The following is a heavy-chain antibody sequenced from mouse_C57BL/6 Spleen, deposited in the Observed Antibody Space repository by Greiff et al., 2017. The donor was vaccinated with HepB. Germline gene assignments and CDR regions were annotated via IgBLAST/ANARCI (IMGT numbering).Heavy chain of an antibody. V-gene: IGHV14-2*01. CDR2: IDPEDGET. CDR3: TEHYYGSSYVLAY. Sequence: VQLKQSGAELVKPGASVKLSCTASGFNIKDYYMHWVKQRTEQGLEWIGRIDPEDGETKYAPKFQGKATITADTSSNTAYLQLSSLTSEDTAVYYCTEHYYGSSYVLAYWGQGTLVTVSA. D-gene: IGHD1-1*01. J-gene: IGHJ3*01. CDR1: GFNIKDYY.